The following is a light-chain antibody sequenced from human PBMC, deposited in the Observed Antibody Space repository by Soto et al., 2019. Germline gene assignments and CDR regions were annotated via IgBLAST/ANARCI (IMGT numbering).Light chain of an antibody. J-gene: IGLJ1*01. CDR1: SSNIGGRYD. CDR3: WSYASSYTAYV. V-gene: IGLV1-40*01. CDR2: GNN. Sequence: QSVLTQPPSVSGAPGQWVTISCTGSSSNIGGRYDVYWYQQYPGTAPKLLIYGNNNRPSGVPDRFSGSKSGTSASLAISGLQAEDEADYYCWSYASSYTAYVFGTGTKLTVL.